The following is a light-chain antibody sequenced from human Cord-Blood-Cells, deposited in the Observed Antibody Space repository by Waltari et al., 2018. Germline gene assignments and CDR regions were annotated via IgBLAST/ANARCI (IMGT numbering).Light chain of an antibody. CDR2: DVS. J-gene: IGLJ3*02. Sequence: QSALTQPRSVSGSPGQSVTISCTGTSSDVGGYNYVSWYQQHPGKAPKLMIYDVSKRPTGVPGRFSGAKSGNTASLTISGLQAEDETEYYCCSYAGSYTWVFGGGTKLTVL. CDR1: SSDVGGYNY. V-gene: IGLV2-11*01. CDR3: CSYAGSYTWV.